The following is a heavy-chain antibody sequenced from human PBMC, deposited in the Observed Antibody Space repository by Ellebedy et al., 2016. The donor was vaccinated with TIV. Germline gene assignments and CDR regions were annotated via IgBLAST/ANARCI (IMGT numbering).Heavy chain of an antibody. CDR2: INPSGGST. D-gene: IGHD3-22*01. J-gene: IGHJ4*02. CDR1: GYTFTSYY. CDR3: ARDIFEDSSGPKAGDY. V-gene: IGHV1-46*01. Sequence: AASVKVSCKASGYTFTSYYMHWVRQAPGQGLEWMGIINPSGGSTSYAQKFQGRVTMTRDTSTSTVYMELSSLRSEDTAVYYCARDIFEDSSGPKAGDYWGQGTLVTVSS.